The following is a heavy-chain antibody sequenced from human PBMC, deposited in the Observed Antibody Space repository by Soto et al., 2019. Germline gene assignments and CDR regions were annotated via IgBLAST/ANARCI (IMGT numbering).Heavy chain of an antibody. D-gene: IGHD1-1*01. Sequence: PGGSLRLSCAASGFTFRSYSMNWVRQAPGKGLEWVSYISSSSSTIYYADSVKGRFTISRDNAKNSLYLQMNSLRAEDTAVYYCARETGEAGNVWYYYYYYMDVWGKGTTVTVSS. CDR2: ISSSSSTI. CDR1: GFTFRSYS. CDR3: ARETGEAGNVWYYYYYYMDV. J-gene: IGHJ6*03. V-gene: IGHV3-48*01.